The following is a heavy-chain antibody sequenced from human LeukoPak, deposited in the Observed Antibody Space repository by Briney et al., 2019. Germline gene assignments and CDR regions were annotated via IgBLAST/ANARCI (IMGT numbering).Heavy chain of an antibody. CDR2: IYYSGST. CDR3: ARGYSSSRFDY. J-gene: IGHJ4*02. CDR1: GGSISSYY. D-gene: IGHD6-13*01. Sequence: SETLSLTCTVSGGSISSYYWSWIRQPPGKGPEWIGYIYYSGSTNYNPSLKSRVTISVDTSKNQFSLKLSSVTAADTAVYYCARGYSSSRFDYWGQGTLVTVSS. V-gene: IGHV4-59*01.